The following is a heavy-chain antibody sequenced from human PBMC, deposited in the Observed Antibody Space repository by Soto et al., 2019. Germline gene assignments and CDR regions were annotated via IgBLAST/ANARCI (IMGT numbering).Heavy chain of an antibody. D-gene: IGHD6-19*01. CDR1: GFTFSSYG. Sequence: GGSLRLSCAASGFTFSSYGMHWVRQAPGKGLEWVAVIWYDGSNKYYADSVKGRFTISRDNSKNTLYLQMNSLRAEDTAVYYCARDGASAYSSGGGFDYWGQGTLVTVSS. CDR2: IWYDGSNK. V-gene: IGHV3-33*01. J-gene: IGHJ4*02. CDR3: ARDGASAYSSGGGFDY.